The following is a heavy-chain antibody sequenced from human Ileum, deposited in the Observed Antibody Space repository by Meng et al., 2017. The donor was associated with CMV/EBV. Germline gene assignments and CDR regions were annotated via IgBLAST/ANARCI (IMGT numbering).Heavy chain of an antibody. Sequence: GLTFSSYWIDWVGQVPGKGLVWVSLIDTGGIGRSYGDSVEGRFTVSRDNAKNTLYLQMNSLRAEDTGVYYCASWGHIVVVNVDGFDIWGQGTMVTVSS. V-gene: IGHV3-74*01. J-gene: IGHJ3*02. CDR1: GLTFSSYW. CDR3: ASWGHIVVVNVDGFDI. CDR2: IDTGGIGR. D-gene: IGHD2-21*01.